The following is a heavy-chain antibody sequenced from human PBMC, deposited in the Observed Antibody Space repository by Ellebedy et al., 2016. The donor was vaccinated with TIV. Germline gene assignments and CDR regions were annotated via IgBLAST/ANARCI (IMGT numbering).Heavy chain of an antibody. Sequence: GESLKISXAASGFTFSSYAMSWVRQAPGKGLEWVSAISGSGGSTYYADSVKGRFTISRDNSKNTLYLQMNSLRAEDTAVYYCARDDHDYWGQGTLVTVSS. CDR3: ARDDHDY. J-gene: IGHJ4*02. V-gene: IGHV3-23*01. CDR2: ISGSGGST. CDR1: GFTFSSYA.